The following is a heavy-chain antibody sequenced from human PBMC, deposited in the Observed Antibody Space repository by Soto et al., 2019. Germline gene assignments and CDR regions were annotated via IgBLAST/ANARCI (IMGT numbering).Heavy chain of an antibody. CDR1: GFTFDDYT. D-gene: IGHD4-17*01. CDR2: IFGDGSNT. J-gene: IGHJ4*02. CDR3: AKDMAYGGNSGPFDY. V-gene: IGHV3-43*01. Sequence: EVQLVESGGVVVQPGGSLRLSCAASGFTFDDYTMHWVRQAPGKGLEWVSLIFGDGSNTHYADSVKGRFTISRDNRKNSLYLQMDRLRTEDTALYYCAKDMAYGGNSGPFDYWGQGTLVTVSS.